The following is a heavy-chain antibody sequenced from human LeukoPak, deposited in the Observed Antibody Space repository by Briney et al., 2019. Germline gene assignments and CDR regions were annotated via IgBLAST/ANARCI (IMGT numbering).Heavy chain of an antibody. V-gene: IGHV3-21*01. Sequence: GGSLRLSCVDFGFTFSSHSMIWVRQAPGKELEWVSFISSGSSSINYADSVKGRFTTSRDNDKNSLYLQMNSLRAEDTAIYYCARENGVTGNFDYWGQGTLVSVSS. CDR2: ISSGSSSI. D-gene: IGHD2-21*02. CDR1: GFTFSSHS. CDR3: ARENGVTGNFDY. J-gene: IGHJ4*02.